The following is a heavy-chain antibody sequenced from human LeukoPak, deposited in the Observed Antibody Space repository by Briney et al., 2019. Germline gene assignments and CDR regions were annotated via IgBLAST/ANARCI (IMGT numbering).Heavy chain of an antibody. Sequence: SETLSLTCTVSGGSINSYYWSWIRQPPGKGLEWIGYIYYGGSTNYNPSLKSRVTTSRDTPKNQFSLTLSSMTAADTATYYCVRASVDSGGAFDVWGQGTVVTVSS. CDR3: VRASVDSGGAFDV. CDR1: GGSINSYY. J-gene: IGHJ3*01. V-gene: IGHV4-59*01. CDR2: IYYGGST. D-gene: IGHD5-12*01.